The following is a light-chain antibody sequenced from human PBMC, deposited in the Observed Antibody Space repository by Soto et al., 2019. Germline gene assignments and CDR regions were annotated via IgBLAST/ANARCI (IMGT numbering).Light chain of an antibody. CDR1: QSVISRY. CDR2: GAS. V-gene: IGKV3-20*01. Sequence: EIVFTQSPGTLSLSPGERVILSCRASQSVISRYLAWYQQKPGKTPRLLIYGASSRSPGIPDRFSGSGSKTDFTLTISRLEPEDFAVYYCQHYGSSPQRVTFGGGTQVDIK. J-gene: IGKJ4*01. CDR3: QHYGSSPQRVT.